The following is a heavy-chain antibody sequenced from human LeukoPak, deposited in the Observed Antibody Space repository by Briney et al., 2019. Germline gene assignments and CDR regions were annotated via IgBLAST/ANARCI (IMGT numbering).Heavy chain of an antibody. CDR1: GGTFSSYA. V-gene: IGHV1-69*04. J-gene: IGHJ4*02. CDR3: ARSATQYYFDY. Sequence: SVKVSCKASGGTFSSYAISWVRQAPGQGLEWMGRIIPILGIANYAQKFQGRVTMTTDTSTSTVYMDLRSLRSDDTAVYYCARSATQYYFDYWGQGTLVTVSS. D-gene: IGHD2-15*01. CDR2: IIPILGIA.